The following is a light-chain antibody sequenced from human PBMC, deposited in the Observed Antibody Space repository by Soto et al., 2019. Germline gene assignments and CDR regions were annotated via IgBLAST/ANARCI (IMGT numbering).Light chain of an antibody. CDR2: DAS. CDR1: QNVYNN. J-gene: IGKJ4*01. Sequence: EIVMTQSPATLSVSPGEGATLSCKASQNVYNNLAWHQQRPGQPPRLLIYDASTRATGISARFSGSGYGTEFTLTISSLQSEDFAVYFCQQCRNWPLTFGGGTKWIS. V-gene: IGKV3-15*01. CDR3: QQCRNWPLT.